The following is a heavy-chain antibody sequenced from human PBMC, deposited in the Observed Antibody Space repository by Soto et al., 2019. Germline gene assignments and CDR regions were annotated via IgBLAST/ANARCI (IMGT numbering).Heavy chain of an antibody. V-gene: IGHV4-34*01. CDR3: ARAPRSEDIVVVPAASTFDY. J-gene: IGHJ4*02. CDR2: INHSGST. Sequence: SETLSLTCAVYGGSFSGYYWSWIRQPPGRGLEWIGEINHSGSTNYNPSLKSRVTISVDTSKNQFSLKLSSVTAADTAVYYCARAPRSEDIVVVPAASTFDYWGQGTLVTVSS. D-gene: IGHD2-2*01. CDR1: GGSFSGYY.